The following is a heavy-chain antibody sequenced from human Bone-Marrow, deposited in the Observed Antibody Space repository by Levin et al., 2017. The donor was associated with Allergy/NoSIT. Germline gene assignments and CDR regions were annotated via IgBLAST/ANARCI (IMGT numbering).Heavy chain of an antibody. CDR1: GGSVSSDPYY. J-gene: IGHJ4*02. Sequence: KASETLSLTCTVSGGSVSSDPYYWTWIRQPPGKGLEWLGYIYSGGSTKYNPSLKSRVTISVDTSKNRFSLSLSSVTAADTAVYYCARSPFGGEDYGLLTGYSYFDHWGQGALVTVSS. V-gene: IGHV4-61*01. CDR3: ARSPFGGEDYGLLTGYSYFDH. D-gene: IGHD3-9*01. CDR2: IYSGGST.